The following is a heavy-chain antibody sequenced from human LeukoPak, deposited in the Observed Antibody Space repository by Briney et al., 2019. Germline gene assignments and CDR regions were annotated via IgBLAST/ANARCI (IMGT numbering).Heavy chain of an antibody. D-gene: IGHD6-19*01. CDR2: INPNSGGT. CDR3: ARDIAAGQQWLVGYWPNWFDP. J-gene: IGHJ5*02. V-gene: IGHV1-2*02. CDR1: VCTFTFCY. Sequence: GASVNVSFTATVCTFTFCYMHWVGQARGQGREWMGWINPNSGGTNYAKKFQGRVTMTRDTSISTAYMELSRLRSDDTAVYYCARDIAAGQQWLVGYWPNWFDPWDQGTLVTVSS.